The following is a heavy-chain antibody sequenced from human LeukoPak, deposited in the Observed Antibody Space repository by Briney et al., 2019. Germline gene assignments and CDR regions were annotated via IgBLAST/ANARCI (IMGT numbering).Heavy chain of an antibody. CDR2: VSYDGKNT. D-gene: IGHD1-1*01. CDR1: GFTFRNYG. V-gene: IGHV3-30*18. CDR3: ANLRGNNWYIEY. Sequence: PGGSLSLSCAASGFTFRNYGMHWVRQAPGKGLEWVAVVSYDGKNTYYVDSVKGRFTVSRDNSRNTLYLQMNSLRVEDTAVYYCANLRGNNWYIEYWGQGTLVTVSS. J-gene: IGHJ4*02.